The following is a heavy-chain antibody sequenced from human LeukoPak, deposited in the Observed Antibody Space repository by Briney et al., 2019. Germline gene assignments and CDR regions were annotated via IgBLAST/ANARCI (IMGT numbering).Heavy chain of an antibody. D-gene: IGHD6-19*01. CDR1: GYTFTSYG. CDR3: ARGVAGIFDY. CDR2: ISAYNGNT. V-gene: IGHV1-18*01. J-gene: IGHJ4*02. Sequence: ASVKVSCKASGYTFTSYGISWVRQAPGQGLEWMGWISAYNGNTNYSHKLQSRVTMTTDTTTNTPYTAQSSQRSDATAAAYYARGVAGIFDYWGQGTLVTVSS.